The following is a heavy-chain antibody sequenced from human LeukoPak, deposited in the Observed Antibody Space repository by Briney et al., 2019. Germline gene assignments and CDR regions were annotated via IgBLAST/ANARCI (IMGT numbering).Heavy chain of an antibody. D-gene: IGHD1-26*01. CDR1: GGTFSSYA. Sequence: SVKDSCKASGGTFSSYAISWVRQAPGQGLEWMGGIIPIFGTANYAQKFQGRVTITTDESTSTAYMELSSLRSEDTAVYYCAREDTKVGATTFDYWGQGTLVTVSS. CDR2: IIPIFGTA. J-gene: IGHJ4*02. V-gene: IGHV1-69*05. CDR3: AREDTKVGATTFDY.